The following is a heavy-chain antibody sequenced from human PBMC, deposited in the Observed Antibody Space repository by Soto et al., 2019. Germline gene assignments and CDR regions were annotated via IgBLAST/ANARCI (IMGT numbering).Heavy chain of an antibody. V-gene: IGHV4-59*08. D-gene: IGHD3-10*01. CDR1: SGPSKSHN. J-gene: IGHJ6*01. CDR2: VYDTWST. CDR3: VRQGIGFLHGLVDV. Sequence: QVQVQQSGQGLVKPSETLSLTCTVSSGPSKSHNWGWIRQPPGRGLEWIGYVYDTWSTSYNPSLKSRVTVSADTSTNRISLTLRFVTAADTAVYYCVRQGIGFLHGLVDVWGQGTTVIVSS.